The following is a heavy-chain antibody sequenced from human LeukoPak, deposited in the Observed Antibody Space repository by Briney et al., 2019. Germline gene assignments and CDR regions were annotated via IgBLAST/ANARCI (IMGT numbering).Heavy chain of an antibody. Sequence: PGESLKISCKGSGYSFTSYWIGWVRQMPGKGLEWMGIIYPGDSDTRYSPSFQGQVTISADKSISTAYLQWSSLKASDTAMYYCARLEVVVRGASRKNWFDPWGQGTLVTVSS. CDR1: GYSFTSYW. D-gene: IGHD3-10*01. J-gene: IGHJ5*02. V-gene: IGHV5-51*01. CDR3: ARLEVVVRGASRKNWFDP. CDR2: IYPGDSDT.